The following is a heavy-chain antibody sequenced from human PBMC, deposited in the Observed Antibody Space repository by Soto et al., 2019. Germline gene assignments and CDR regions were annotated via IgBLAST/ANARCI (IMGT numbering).Heavy chain of an antibody. CDR3: ARGLGQLELRVPDAFAI. Sequence: QLQLQESGSGLVKPSQTLSLTCAVSGGSISSGGYSWSWIRQPPGKGLEWIGYIYHSGSTYYNPSLKSRVTISVDRSKNQFSLKLSSVTAADTAVYYCARGLGQLELRVPDAFAIWGQGTMVTVSS. D-gene: IGHD1-1*01. J-gene: IGHJ3*02. V-gene: IGHV4-30-2*01. CDR1: GGSISSGGYS. CDR2: IYHSGST.